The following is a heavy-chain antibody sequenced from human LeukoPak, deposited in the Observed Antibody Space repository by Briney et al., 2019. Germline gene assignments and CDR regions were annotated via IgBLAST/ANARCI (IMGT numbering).Heavy chain of an antibody. J-gene: IGHJ3*02. CDR2: ISVYNGNT. CDR3: ATERAYSSSYDAFDI. D-gene: IGHD6-13*01. Sequence: ASVKVSCKASGYTFTSYGISWVRQAPGQGLEWMGWISVYNGNTNYAQKLQGRVTMTTDTSTSTAYMELSSLRSEDTAVYYCATERAYSSSYDAFDIWGQGTMVTVSS. CDR1: GYTFTSYG. V-gene: IGHV1-18*04.